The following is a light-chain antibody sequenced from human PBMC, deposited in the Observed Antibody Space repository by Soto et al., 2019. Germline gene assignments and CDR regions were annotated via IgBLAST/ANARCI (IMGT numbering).Light chain of an antibody. CDR3: LQYNHYPLT. CDR2: KPP. Sequence: DIQMTQSPSTLSASVGDRVTLTCRASQSINSWLAWYQQRPGKGPKLLIHKPPILEGGVPSRFSRSASGTEFTLTISSLQPDDFATYYCLQYNHYPLTFGGGTMVEIK. J-gene: IGKJ4*01. CDR1: QSINSW. V-gene: IGKV1-5*03.